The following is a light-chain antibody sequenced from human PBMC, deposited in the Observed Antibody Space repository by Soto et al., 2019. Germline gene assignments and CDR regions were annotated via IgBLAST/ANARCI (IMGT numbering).Light chain of an antibody. V-gene: IGKV1-6*01. CDR1: QAIRNE. CDR3: LQDHDYPRT. CDR2: AAS. J-gene: IGKJ1*01. Sequence: AIQLTQSPSSLSASVGDRVIITCRASQAIRNELSWYQQKPGKAPELLIHAASTLQTGVPSRFSGGGSGTDFSLTINGLQPEDFATYYCLQDHDYPRTFGQGSTVEI.